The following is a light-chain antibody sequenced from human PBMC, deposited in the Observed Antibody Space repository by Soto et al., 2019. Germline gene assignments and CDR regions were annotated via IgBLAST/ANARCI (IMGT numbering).Light chain of an antibody. Sequence: EIVMTQSPATLSVSPGERVTLSCRASQSLSVSYIAWYQQKPGQAPRLLIYSTSTRAAGIPDRFTGRGSGTHFTLAISRLEPEDFAVYYCHQFGDSPQTFGQGTKVDIK. CDR2: STS. J-gene: IGKJ1*01. V-gene: IGKV3-20*01. CDR3: HQFGDSPQT. CDR1: QSLSVSY.